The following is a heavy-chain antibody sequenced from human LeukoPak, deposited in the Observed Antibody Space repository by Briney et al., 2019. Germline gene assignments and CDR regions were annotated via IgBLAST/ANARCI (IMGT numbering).Heavy chain of an antibody. J-gene: IGHJ4*02. CDR3: AKGILQWLSDNDH. V-gene: IGHV3-23*01. D-gene: IGHD5-18*01. CDR2: ISGSGGNT. Sequence: GGSLRLSCAASGFTFSSYAMSWVRQAPGKGLEWVSAISGSGGNTYYADTVKGRFTISRDNSKNTLYLQMNSLRADDTAVYYCAKGILQWLSDNDHWGQGTLVTVSS. CDR1: GFTFSSYA.